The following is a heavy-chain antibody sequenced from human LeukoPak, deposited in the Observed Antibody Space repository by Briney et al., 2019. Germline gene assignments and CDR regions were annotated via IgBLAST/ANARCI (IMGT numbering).Heavy chain of an antibody. D-gene: IGHD5-24*01. CDR3: ARVSGLEMATIRY. CDR2: IYYSGST. V-gene: IGHV4-59*01. Sequence: SETLSLTCTVSGGSISSYYWSWIRQPPGKGLEWIGYIYYSGSTNYNPSLKSRVTISVDTSKNQFSLKLSSVTAADTAVYYCARVSGLEMATIRYWGQGTLVTVSS. J-gene: IGHJ4*02. CDR1: GGSISSYY.